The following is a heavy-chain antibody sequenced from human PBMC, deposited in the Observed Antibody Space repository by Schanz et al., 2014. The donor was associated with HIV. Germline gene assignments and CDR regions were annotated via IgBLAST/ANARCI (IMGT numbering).Heavy chain of an antibody. CDR3: AKEEQQLGGVGGYHFDY. J-gene: IGHJ4*02. Sequence: QVQLVESGGGVVQPGRSLRLSCAASGFTFRSYGMHWVRQAPGKGLEWVAVTWYDGSNKYYADSVKGRFTISRDISKNTLYLQMNSLRAEDTAVYYCAKEEQQLGGVGGYHFDYWGQGTLVTVSS. CDR2: TWYDGSNK. CDR1: GFTFRSYG. V-gene: IGHV3-33*06. D-gene: IGHD6-13*01.